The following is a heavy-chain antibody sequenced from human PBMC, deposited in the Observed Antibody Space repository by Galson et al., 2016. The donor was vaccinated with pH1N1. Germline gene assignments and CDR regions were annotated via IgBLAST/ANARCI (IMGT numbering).Heavy chain of an antibody. J-gene: IGHJ3*02. CDR2: TYYRSKWYN. CDR1: GYSVSSNSAT. V-gene: IGHV6-1*01. Sequence: CAISGYSVSSNSATWNWIRQSPSRGLEWLGRTYYRSKWYNDYAESVKSRIIISPDTSKNQLSLQLNSVTPADTAVYYCARGVIDYDFWSGYQDHAAFDIWGQGKMVIVSS. D-gene: IGHD3-3*01. CDR3: ARGVIDYDFWSGYQDHAAFDI.